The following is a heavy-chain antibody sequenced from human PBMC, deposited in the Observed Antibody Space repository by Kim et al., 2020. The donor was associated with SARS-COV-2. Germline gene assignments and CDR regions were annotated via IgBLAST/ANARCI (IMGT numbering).Heavy chain of an antibody. Sequence: GGSLRLSCAASGFTFSSYAMHWVRQAPGKGLEWVAVISYDGSNKYYADSVQGRFTISRDNSKNTLYLQMNRLRAEDTAVYYCARARGCSYYYGL. J-gene: IGHJ6*01. CDR2: ISYDGSNK. CDR3: ARARGCSYYYGL. V-gene: IGHV3-30-3*01. CDR1: GFTFSSYA. D-gene: IGHD3-10*01.